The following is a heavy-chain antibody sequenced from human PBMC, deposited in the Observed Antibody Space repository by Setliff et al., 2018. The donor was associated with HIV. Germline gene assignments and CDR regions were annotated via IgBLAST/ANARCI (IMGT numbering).Heavy chain of an antibody. CDR1: GYTFTSYD. D-gene: IGHD1-26*01. V-gene: IGHV1-8*01. CDR3: ARDGSYYGRDLHYYHYGMDV. J-gene: IGHJ6*02. CDR2: MNPNSGNT. Sequence: GASVKVSCKASGYTFTSYDINWVRQATGQGLEWMGWMNPNSGNTGYAQKFQGRVTMTRNTSISTAYMELSSLRSEDTAVYYCARDGSYYGRDLHYYHYGMDVWGQGTTVTVSS.